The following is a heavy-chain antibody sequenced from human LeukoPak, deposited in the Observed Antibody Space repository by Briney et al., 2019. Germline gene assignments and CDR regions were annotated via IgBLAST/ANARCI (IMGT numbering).Heavy chain of an antibody. J-gene: IGHJ6*03. CDR3: ARVSYGDYGYYYYMDV. Sequence: GASVKVSCKASGYTFTSYDINWVRQATGQELEWMGWMNPNSGNTGYAQKFQGRVTMTRNTSISTAYMELSSLRSEDTAVYYCARVSYGDYGYYYYMDVWGKGTTVTISS. CDR1: GYTFTSYD. CDR2: MNPNSGNT. D-gene: IGHD4-17*01. V-gene: IGHV1-8*01.